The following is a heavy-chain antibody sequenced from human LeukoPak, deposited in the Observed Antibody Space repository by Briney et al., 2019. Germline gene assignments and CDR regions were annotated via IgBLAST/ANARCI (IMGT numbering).Heavy chain of an antibody. CDR2: IKQDGSEK. D-gene: IGHD2-2*01. CDR1: GFTFSSYW. V-gene: IGHV3-7*03. J-gene: IGHJ6*04. CDR3: ARDQGTSYYGMDV. Sequence: GGSLRLSCAASGFTFSSYWMSWVRQAPGKGLEWVANIKQDGSEKYYVDSVKGRFTISRGNAKNSLYLQMNSLRAEDTAVYYCARDQGTSYYGMDVWGKGTTATVSS.